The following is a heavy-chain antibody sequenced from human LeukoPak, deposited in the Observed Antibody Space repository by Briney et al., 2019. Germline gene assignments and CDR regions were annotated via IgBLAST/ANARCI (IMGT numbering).Heavy chain of an antibody. V-gene: IGHV4-30-2*01. Sequence: SETLSLTCAVSGGSISSGGYSWSWIRQPPGKGLEWIGYIYHSGSTYYNPSLKSRVTISVDRSKNQFSPKLSSVTAADTAVYYCARGYEGNYYYYYGMDVWGKGTTVTVSS. CDR2: IYHSGST. J-gene: IGHJ6*04. CDR1: GGSISSGGYS. D-gene: IGHD1-1*01. CDR3: ARGYEGNYYYYYGMDV.